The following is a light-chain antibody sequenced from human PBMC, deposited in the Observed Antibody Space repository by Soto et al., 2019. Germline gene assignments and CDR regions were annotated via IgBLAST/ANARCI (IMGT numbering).Light chain of an antibody. CDR1: PAVSVNS. J-gene: IGKJ1*01. Sequence: EIVLTQSPGTLSLSPGESATLSCRASPAVSVNSLAWYQQKPGQAPRLLIYATSYRAAGVPDRFTASGAGTDFSLSISRLEPEDVAVYYCQQYGRSPLTFGQGTKVEIK. V-gene: IGKV3-20*01. CDR3: QQYGRSPLT. CDR2: ATS.